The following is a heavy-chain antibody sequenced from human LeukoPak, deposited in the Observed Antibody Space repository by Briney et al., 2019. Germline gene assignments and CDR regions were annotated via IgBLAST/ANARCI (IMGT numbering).Heavy chain of an antibody. J-gene: IGHJ4*02. CDR1: GFTFSSYA. V-gene: IGHV3-23*01. Sequence: PGGSLRLSCAASGFTFSSYAMSWVRQAPGMGLEWVSSIGGSGGSTYYADSVKGRFTISRDNSKNTLFLQMNSLRAEDTAVFYCAKASSGWYFDPFDYWGQGTLVTVSS. CDR2: IGGSGGST. CDR3: AKASSGWYFDPFDY. D-gene: IGHD6-19*01.